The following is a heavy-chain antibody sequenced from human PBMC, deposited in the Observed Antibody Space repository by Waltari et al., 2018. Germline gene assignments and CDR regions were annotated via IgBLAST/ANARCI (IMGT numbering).Heavy chain of an antibody. CDR3: ARDRDSGSYFRWFDP. CDR1: GGSISSGGYY. Sequence: QVQLQESGPGLVKPSQTLSLTCTVSGGSISSGGYYWSWIRQHPGKGLEGIGYIYYSGSTYYNPSLKSRVTISVDTSKNQFSLKRSSVTAADTAVYYCARDRDSGSYFRWFDPWGQGTLVTVSS. V-gene: IGHV4-31*03. CDR2: IYYSGST. J-gene: IGHJ5*02. D-gene: IGHD1-26*01.